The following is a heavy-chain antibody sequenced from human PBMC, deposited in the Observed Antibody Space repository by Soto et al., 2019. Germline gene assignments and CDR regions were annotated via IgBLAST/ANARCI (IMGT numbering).Heavy chain of an antibody. V-gene: IGHV3-15*01. CDR2: IKSKTDGGTT. CDR1: GFTFINAW. D-gene: IGHD3-22*01. Sequence: PGGSLRLSCASSGFTFINAWMSWVRQAPGKGLEWVGRIKSKTDGGTTDYAAPVKGRFTISRDDSKNTLYLQMNSLKTEDTAVYYCTTDPHYYDFDYWGQGTLVTVSS. CDR3: TTDPHYYDFDY. J-gene: IGHJ4*02.